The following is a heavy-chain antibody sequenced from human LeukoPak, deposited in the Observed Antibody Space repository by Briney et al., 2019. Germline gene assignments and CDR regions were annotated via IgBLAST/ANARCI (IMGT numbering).Heavy chain of an antibody. D-gene: IGHD6-13*01. J-gene: IGHJ4*02. Sequence: PGGSLRLSCAASGITSSSYAMSWVRQAPGKGLEWVSAISGGGVSTYYADSVKGRFTISRDNSKNTLYLQMNSLIGEDTAVYYCARRGSSWYFDYWGQGTLVTVSS. CDR1: GITSSSYA. V-gene: IGHV3-23*01. CDR2: ISGGGVST. CDR3: ARRGSSWYFDY.